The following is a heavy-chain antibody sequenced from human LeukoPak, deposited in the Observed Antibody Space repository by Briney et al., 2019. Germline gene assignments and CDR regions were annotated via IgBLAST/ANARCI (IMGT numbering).Heavy chain of an antibody. J-gene: IGHJ4*02. V-gene: IGHV4-34*01. D-gene: IGHD3-22*01. CDR1: GGSFSGYY. CDR2: INHSGST. CDR3: AAEQWYYYDSVGDYFDY. Sequence: PSETLSLTCAVYGGSFSGYYWSWIRQPPGKGLEWIGEINHSGSTNYNPSLKSRVTISVDTSKNQFSLKLSSVTAADTAVYYCAAEQWYYYDSVGDYFDYWGQGTLVTVSS.